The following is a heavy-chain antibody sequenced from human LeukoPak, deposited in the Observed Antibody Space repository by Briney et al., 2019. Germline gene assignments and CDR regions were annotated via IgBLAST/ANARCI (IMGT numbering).Heavy chain of an antibody. CDR1: GGSISSGGYY. J-gene: IGHJ4*02. V-gene: IGHV4-31*03. CDR2: IYYSGST. Sequence: PSETLSLTCTVSGGSISSGGYYWSWIRQHPGTGLEWIGYIYYSGSTYYNPSLKSRVTISVDTSKNQFSLKLSSVTAADTAVYYCARANFIKYSSGWTFDYWGQGTLVTVSS. CDR3: ARANFIKYSSGWTFDY. D-gene: IGHD6-19*01.